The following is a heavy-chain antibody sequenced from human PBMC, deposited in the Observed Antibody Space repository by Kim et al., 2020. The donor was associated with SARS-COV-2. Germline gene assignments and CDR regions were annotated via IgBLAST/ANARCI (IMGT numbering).Heavy chain of an antibody. V-gene: IGHV3-48*03. CDR3: ARALDFWSGYFDY. J-gene: IGHJ4*02. D-gene: IGHD3-3*01. CDR2: ISSSGSTI. CDR1: GFTFSSYE. Sequence: GGSLRLSCAASGFTFSSYEMNWVRQAPGKGLEWVSYISSSGSTIYYADSVKGRFTISRDNAKNSLYLQMNSLRAEDTAVYYCARALDFWSGYFDYWGQGSLLSVSS.